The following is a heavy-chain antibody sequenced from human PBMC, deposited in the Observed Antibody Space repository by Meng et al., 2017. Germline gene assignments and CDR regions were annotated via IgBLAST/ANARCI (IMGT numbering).Heavy chain of an antibody. CDR3: ARDPRDFWSGYYISWFDP. J-gene: IGHJ5*02. CDR1: GFTFSSYW. V-gene: IGHV3-74*01. CDR2: INSDGSST. Sequence: GGSLRLSCAASGFTFSSYWMHWVRQAPGKGLVWVSRINSDGSSTIYADSVKGRFTISRDNAKNTLYLQMNSLRAEDTAVYYCARDPRDFWSGYYISWFDPWGQGTLVTVSS. D-gene: IGHD3-3*01.